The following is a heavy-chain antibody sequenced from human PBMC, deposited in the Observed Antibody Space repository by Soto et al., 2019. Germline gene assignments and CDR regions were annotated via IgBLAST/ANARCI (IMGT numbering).Heavy chain of an antibody. V-gene: IGHV3-30*18. D-gene: IGHD3-10*01. CDR3: AKDLWFGDSY. J-gene: IGHJ4*02. Sequence: QVQLVESGGGVVQPGRSLRLSCAASGFTFSSYGMHWVRQAPGKGLEWVAVISYDGSNKYYADSVKGRFTISRDNSKNTLYLQMNSLRAEDTAVYYCAKDLWFGDSYWGQGTLVTVSS. CDR1: GFTFSSYG. CDR2: ISYDGSNK.